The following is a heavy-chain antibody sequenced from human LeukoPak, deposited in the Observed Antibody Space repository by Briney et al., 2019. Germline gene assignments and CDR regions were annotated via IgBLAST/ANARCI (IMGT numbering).Heavy chain of an antibody. D-gene: IGHD3-22*01. CDR2: IYYTGST. Sequence: SETLPLTCNVSGDSITSYYWNWIRQPPGKGLEWIGYIYYTGSTNSNPSLKSRLTISLDTSKKHFSLKLSSVTAADTAIYYCASSYFYDGNRYFDYWGQGALVTVSS. V-gene: IGHV4-59*08. CDR1: GDSITSYY. J-gene: IGHJ4*02. CDR3: ASSYFYDGNRYFDY.